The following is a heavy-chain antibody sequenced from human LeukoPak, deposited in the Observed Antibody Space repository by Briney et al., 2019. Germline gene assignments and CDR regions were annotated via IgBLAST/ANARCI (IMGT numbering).Heavy chain of an antibody. D-gene: IGHD3-22*01. J-gene: IGHJ6*02. CDR1: GGTFSSYA. CDR2: IIPIFGTA. CDR3: ARGEIVVVITNERYYYYGMDV. V-gene: IGHV1-69*13. Sequence: SVTVSCKASGGTFSSYAISWVRQAPGQGLEWMGGIIPIFGTANYALKFQGRVTITADESTSTAYMELSSLRSEDTAVYYCARGEIVVVITNERYYYYGMDVWGQGTTVTVSS.